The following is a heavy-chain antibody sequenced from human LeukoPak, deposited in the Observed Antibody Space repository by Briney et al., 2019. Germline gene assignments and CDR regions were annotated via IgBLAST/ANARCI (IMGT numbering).Heavy chain of an antibody. J-gene: IGHJ4*02. CDR2: ISTSGDRT. CDR3: ARSAVGTSCCTAVDY. V-gene: IGHV3-23*01. CDR1: GFTFSTYA. Sequence: GGSLRLSCAASGFTFSTYAMTWVRQAPGKGLEWVSGISTSGDRTYYADSVKGRFTISRDNSKNTLYLQMNSLRAEDTAEYYCARSAVGTSCCTAVDYWGQGALVTVSS. D-gene: IGHD1-26*01.